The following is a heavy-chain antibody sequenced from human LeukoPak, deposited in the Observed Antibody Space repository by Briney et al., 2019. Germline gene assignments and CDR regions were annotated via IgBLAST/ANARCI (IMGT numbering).Heavy chain of an antibody. CDR1: GYTFTGYY. D-gene: IGHD2-2*01. J-gene: IGHJ4*02. CDR3: AREYVVVVPAATYFDY. V-gene: IGHV1-2*02. CDR2: INPNSGGT. Sequence: ASVKVSCKASGYTFTGYYMHWVRQAPGQGLEWMGWINPNSGGTNYAQKFQGRVTMTRDTSISTAYMELSRLRSDDTAVYHCAREYVVVVPAATYFDYWGQGTLVTVSS.